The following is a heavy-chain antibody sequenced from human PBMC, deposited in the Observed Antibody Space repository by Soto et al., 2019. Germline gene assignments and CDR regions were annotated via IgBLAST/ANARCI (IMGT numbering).Heavy chain of an antibody. Sequence: PSETLSLTCTVSGASISGFYWSWIRKSAGKGLEWIGRIYATGTTDYNPSLKSRVMMSVDTSKKQFSLKLRSVTAADTAVFYCVRDGTKTLRDWFDPWGQGISVTVSS. CDR1: GASISGFY. J-gene: IGHJ5*02. D-gene: IGHD1-1*01. CDR3: VRDGTKTLRDWFDP. V-gene: IGHV4-4*07. CDR2: IYATGTT.